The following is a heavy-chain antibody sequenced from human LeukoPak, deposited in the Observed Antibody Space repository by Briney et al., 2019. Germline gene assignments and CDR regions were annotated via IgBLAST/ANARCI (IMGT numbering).Heavy chain of an antibody. CDR3: ARSVIAVAGYDAFDI. CDR1: GFTFSAYS. D-gene: IGHD6-19*01. V-gene: IGHV3-48*02. J-gene: IGHJ3*02. Sequence: SGGSLRLSCAASGFTFSAYSMSGVRQAPGKGLDWVSYISSRSFTIYYADSVKGRFTISRDNAKNSLYLVMNSLRDEDTAVYYCARSVIAVAGYDAFDIWGQGTVVTVSS. CDR2: ISSRSFTI.